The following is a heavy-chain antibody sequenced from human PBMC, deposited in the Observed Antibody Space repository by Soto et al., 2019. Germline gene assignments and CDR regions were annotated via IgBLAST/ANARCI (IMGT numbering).Heavy chain of an antibody. CDR3: ASWRSYSGSYCFDY. CDR2: VIPMYDSV. V-gene: IGHV1-69*06. Sequence: QVQLVQSGAEVKKPGSSVKVSCEASGGSFNTYTINWVRQAPGRGLEWMGQVIPMYDSVNYAESFQGRVTITADKSTRIAYMELSSLRSEGTALYFCASWRSYSGSYCFDYWGQGTLVIVSS. CDR1: GGSFNTYT. D-gene: IGHD1-26*01. J-gene: IGHJ4*02.